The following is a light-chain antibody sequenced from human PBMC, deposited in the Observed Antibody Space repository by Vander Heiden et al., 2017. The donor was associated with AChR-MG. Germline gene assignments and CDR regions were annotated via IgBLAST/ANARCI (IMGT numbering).Light chain of an antibody. CDR1: QSIGTY. CDR2: GAS. J-gene: IGKJ1*01. CDR3: QQGYTTPRT. V-gene: IGKV1-39*01. Sequence: DIQMTQSPSSLSASVGDRVTITCRASQSIGTYLHWYQQKAGKAPKFLIYGASSLQSGVPSRFSGSGSGTDFTLTINNLQPEDFATYYCQQGYTTPRTFGQGTRV.